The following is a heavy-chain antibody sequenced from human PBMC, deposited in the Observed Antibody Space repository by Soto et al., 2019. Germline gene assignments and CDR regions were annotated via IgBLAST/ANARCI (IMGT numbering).Heavy chain of an antibody. J-gene: IGHJ3*02. Sequence: GGSLRLSCAASGFIFSPYAMNWVRQAPGKGLECVSAISSSGDSTYYAESVRGRFTISRDNSINTLYLQMRSLRPEDTAVYYCAHPRGYGVFDAVDIWGQGTMVAVSS. V-gene: IGHV3-23*01. CDR2: ISSSGDST. CDR1: GFIFSPYA. D-gene: IGHD4-17*01. CDR3: AHPRGYGVFDAVDI.